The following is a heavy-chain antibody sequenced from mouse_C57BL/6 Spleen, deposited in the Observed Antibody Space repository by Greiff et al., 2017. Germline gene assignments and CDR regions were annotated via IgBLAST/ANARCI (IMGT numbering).Heavy chain of an antibody. Sequence: VQLQQSGTVLARPGASVKMSCKTSGYTFTSYWMHWVKQRPGQGLEWIGAIYPGNSDTSYNQKFKGKAKLTAVTSASTAYMELSSLTNEDSAVYYCTRDHYYGSSYLAWFAYWGQGTLVTVSA. CDR3: TRDHYYGSSYLAWFAY. D-gene: IGHD1-1*01. J-gene: IGHJ3*01. CDR1: GYTFTSYW. V-gene: IGHV1-5*01. CDR2: IYPGNSDT.